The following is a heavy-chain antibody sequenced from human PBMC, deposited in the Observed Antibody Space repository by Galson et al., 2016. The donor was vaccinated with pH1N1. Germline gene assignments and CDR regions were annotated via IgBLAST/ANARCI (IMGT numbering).Heavy chain of an antibody. CDR2: SYYRSKWYN. D-gene: IGHD1-14*01. CDR3: ARSIIRTNLLEAFDI. V-gene: IGHV6-1*01. Sequence: CAISGDSVSSNSATWNWIRQSPSRGLEWLGRSYYRSKWYNDYAESVKSRIIISPDTSKNQLSLQLNSVTPADTAVYYCARSIIRTNLLEAFDIWGPGTMVTVSS. J-gene: IGHJ3*02. CDR1: GDSVSSNSAT.